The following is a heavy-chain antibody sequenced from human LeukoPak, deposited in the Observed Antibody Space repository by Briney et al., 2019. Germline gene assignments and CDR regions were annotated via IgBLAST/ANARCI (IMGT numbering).Heavy chain of an antibody. D-gene: IGHD3-10*01. V-gene: IGHV3-23*01. CDR1: GFTFSSYA. CDR2: ISGGDPTT. CDR3: AKQSLLLRGPLLIYYFDF. Sequence: AGGSLRLSCAASGFTFSSYAMSWVRQAPGKGLEWVSAISGGDPTTYYADSVKGRFTISRDNSKNTLYLQMNSLRAEDTAIYYCAKQSLLLRGPLLIYYFDFWGQGTLVTVSS. J-gene: IGHJ4*02.